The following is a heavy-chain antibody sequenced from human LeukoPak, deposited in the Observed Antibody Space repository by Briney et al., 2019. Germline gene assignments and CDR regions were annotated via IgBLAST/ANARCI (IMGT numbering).Heavy chain of an antibody. Sequence: ASVKVSCKASGGTFSSYAISWVRQAPGQGLEWMGGIIPIFGTANYAQKFQGRVTITTDESTSTAYMELSSLRSEDTAVYYCARVAVDLSAMAPDYYYYYMDVWGKGTTVTVSS. J-gene: IGHJ6*03. D-gene: IGHD5-18*01. CDR1: GGTFSSYA. V-gene: IGHV1-69*05. CDR2: IIPIFGTA. CDR3: ARVAVDLSAMAPDYYYYYMDV.